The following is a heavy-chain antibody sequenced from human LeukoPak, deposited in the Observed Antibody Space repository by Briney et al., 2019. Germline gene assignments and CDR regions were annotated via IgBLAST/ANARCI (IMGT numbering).Heavy chain of an antibody. CDR3: ARDPYSGTYGDTYYYYMDV. Sequence: GGSLRLSCAASGFSFSSYNMNWVRQTPGKGLEWVSSITSSSTYTFYADSVKGRFTISRDNARNSLYLQMNSLRAEDTAVYYCARDPYSGTYGDTYYYYMDVWGKGTTVTISS. CDR2: ITSSSTYT. V-gene: IGHV3-21*01. J-gene: IGHJ6*03. D-gene: IGHD1-26*01. CDR1: GFSFSSYN.